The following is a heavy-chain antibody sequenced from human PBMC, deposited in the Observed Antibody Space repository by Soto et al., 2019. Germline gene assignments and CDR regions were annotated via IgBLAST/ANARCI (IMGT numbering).Heavy chain of an antibody. CDR1: GGSISSSSYY. Sequence: SSETLSLTCTVSGGSISSSSYYWGWIRQPPGKGLEWIGSIYYSGSTYYNPSLKSRVTISVDTSKNQFSLKLSSVTAADTAVYYCARQDIVLMVYANDYWGQGTLVTVSS. D-gene: IGHD2-8*01. J-gene: IGHJ4*02. CDR2: IYYSGST. CDR3: ARQDIVLMVYANDY. V-gene: IGHV4-39*01.